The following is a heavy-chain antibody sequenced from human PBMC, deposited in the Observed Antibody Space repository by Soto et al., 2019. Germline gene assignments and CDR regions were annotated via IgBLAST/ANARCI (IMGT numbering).Heavy chain of an antibody. CDR1: GGTFSSYA. J-gene: IGHJ6*02. V-gene: IGHV1-69*01. CDR2: IIPIFGTA. D-gene: IGHD3-3*01. CDR3: ERVFTIFRVVAPEYYYYYGMDV. Sequence: QVQLVQSVAEVKKPGSSVKVSCKASGGTFSSYAISWVRQAPGQGLEWMGGIIPIFGTANYAQKIQGRVTITADESTSTAYMEPSSMRSEDTAVYYCERVFTIFRVVAPEYYYYYGMDVWGHGTTVTVSS.